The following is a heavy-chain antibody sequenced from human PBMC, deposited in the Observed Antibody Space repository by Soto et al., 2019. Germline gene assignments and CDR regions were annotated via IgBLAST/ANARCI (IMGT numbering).Heavy chain of an antibody. J-gene: IGHJ4*02. CDR1: GFTFSDYY. CDR2: ISSSGSTI. D-gene: IGHD3-9*01. Sequence: QVQLVESGGGLVKPGGSLRLSCAASGFTFSDYYMSWIRQAPGKGLEWVSYISSSGSTIYYADSVEGRFTISRDNATNSRYLQMNSLRADDTAVYYCARVWKGRYDIFTYPEFDYWGQGPLVTVCS. V-gene: IGHV3-11*01. CDR3: ARVWKGRYDIFTYPEFDY.